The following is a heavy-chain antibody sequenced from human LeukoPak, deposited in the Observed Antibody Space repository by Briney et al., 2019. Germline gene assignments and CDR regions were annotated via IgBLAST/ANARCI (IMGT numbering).Heavy chain of an antibody. CDR2: INHDGSAA. D-gene: IGHD6-19*01. CDR1: GFTFSRYW. Sequence: GGSLRLSCAASGFTFSRYWMHWVRQAPGKGLVWVSRINHDGSAATYADSVEGRFTISRDNAKNTLYLQMNSLRAEDTAIYYCTRAEIAVAGPFDYWGQGTLVTVSP. V-gene: IGHV3-74*01. CDR3: TRAEIAVAGPFDY. J-gene: IGHJ4*02.